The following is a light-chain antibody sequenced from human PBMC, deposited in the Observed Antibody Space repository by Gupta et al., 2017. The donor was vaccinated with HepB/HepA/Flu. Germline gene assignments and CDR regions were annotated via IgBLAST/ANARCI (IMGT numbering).Light chain of an antibody. J-gene: IGLJ2*01. CDR3: SSEKTSIIELV. CDR1: SNNVGNQG. V-gene: IGLV10-54*04. Sequence: AGLTQPPSVSIYLRQTATFTTTANSNNVGNQGQAWLQQHPVPTPKLLFYRHNNRPSGIPESFSAASEETTATVTITGVQAEEEADYYCSSEKTSIIELVFGGGTKWTVL. CDR2: RHN.